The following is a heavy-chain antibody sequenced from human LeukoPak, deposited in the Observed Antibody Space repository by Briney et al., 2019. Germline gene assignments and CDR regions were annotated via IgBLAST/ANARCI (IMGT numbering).Heavy chain of an antibody. V-gene: IGHV3-66*04. CDR2: IYSGGST. Sequence: TGGSLRHSCAASGFTVSSNYMSWVRQAPGKGLEWVSVIYSGGSTYYADSVKGRFTISRDNSKNTLYLQMNSLRAEDTAVYYCARLLGFGPEIDYWGQGTLVTVSS. D-gene: IGHD2-8*02. J-gene: IGHJ4*02. CDR3: ARLLGFGPEIDY. CDR1: GFTVSSNY.